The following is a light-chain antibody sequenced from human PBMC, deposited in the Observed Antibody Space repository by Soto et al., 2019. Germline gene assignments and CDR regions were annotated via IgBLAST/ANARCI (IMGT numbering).Light chain of an antibody. CDR2: DAS. J-gene: IGKJ5*01. V-gene: IGKV1-5*01. CDR3: QQNYNTPIT. CDR1: QSISSW. Sequence: DIQMTQSPSTLSASVGDRVTITCRASQSISSWLAWYQQKPGKAPKLLIYDASSLESGVPSRFSGSGSGTEFTLTISSLQPDDFATYYCQQNYNTPITFGQGTRLEIK.